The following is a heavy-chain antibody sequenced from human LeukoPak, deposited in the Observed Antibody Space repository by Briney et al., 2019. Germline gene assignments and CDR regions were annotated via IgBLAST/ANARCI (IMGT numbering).Heavy chain of an antibody. V-gene: IGHV3-53*01. CDR3: AKGGDGYNYYFDY. CDR2: IDSGGNT. Sequence: GGSLRLSCAASGFIVSSNYMSWVRQAPGKGLEWVSLIDSGGNTYYAASVKGRFTISRDNSKNTLYFQMNSLRAEDTAVYYCAKGGDGYNYYFDYWGQETLVTVSS. CDR1: GFIVSSNY. J-gene: IGHJ4*02. D-gene: IGHD5-24*01.